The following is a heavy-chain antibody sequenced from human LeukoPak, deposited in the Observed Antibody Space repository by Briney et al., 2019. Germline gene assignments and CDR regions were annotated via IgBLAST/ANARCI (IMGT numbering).Heavy chain of an antibody. V-gene: IGHV3-23*01. Sequence: GGSLRLSCAASGFTFSSYAMSWVRQAPGKGLEWVSTFSGTSSTSYADAVKGRVTISRDNSKNTLYLQMNSLRAEDTAVYYCATSQQWLGVYYFDYWGQGTLVTVSS. CDR3: ATSQQWLGVYYFDY. J-gene: IGHJ4*02. D-gene: IGHD6-19*01. CDR1: GFTFSSYA. CDR2: FSGTSST.